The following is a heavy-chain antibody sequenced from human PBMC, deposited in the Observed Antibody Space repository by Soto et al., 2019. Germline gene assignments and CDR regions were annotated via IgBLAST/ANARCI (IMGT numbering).Heavy chain of an antibody. Sequence: GGSLRLSCAASGFSFSSYTMHWVRQAPGKGLEWVAVISYDGSNKYYADSVKGRFTISRDNSKNTVYLQMNSLRAEDTAVYYCVRDSYYYDSSNNHPWGQGTLVTVSS. D-gene: IGHD3-22*01. V-gene: IGHV3-30-3*01. CDR1: GFSFSSYT. CDR2: ISYDGSNK. CDR3: VRDSYYYDSSNNHP. J-gene: IGHJ5*02.